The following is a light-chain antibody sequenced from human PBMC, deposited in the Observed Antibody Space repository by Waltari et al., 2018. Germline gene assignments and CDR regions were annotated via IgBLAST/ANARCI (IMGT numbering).Light chain of an antibody. J-gene: IGKJ5*01. CDR3: QQRANWPIT. V-gene: IGKV3-11*01. CDR1: QNGNSY. Sequence: EIVLTQSPATLSLSPGDRATLPCRASQNGNSYLAWYQQKPGQAPRVLIYDASNRATGIPARFSGSGSGTDFTLTISSLEPEDCADYYCQQRANWPITFGQGTRLEIK. CDR2: DAS.